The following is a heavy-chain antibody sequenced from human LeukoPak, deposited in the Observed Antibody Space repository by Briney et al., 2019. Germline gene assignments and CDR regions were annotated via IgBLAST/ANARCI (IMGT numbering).Heavy chain of an antibody. J-gene: IGHJ4*02. Sequence: GGSLRLSCAAPGFRFNTLWMSWVRQAPGKGLEWVANINEGGSAEYYAESVKGRFTISRDNAKNSVHLQMNSLRAEDTAVYYCARDWELSRDYWGQGTLATVSS. D-gene: IGHD1-7*01. CDR1: GFRFNTLW. CDR2: INEGGSAE. V-gene: IGHV3-7*01. CDR3: ARDWELSRDY.